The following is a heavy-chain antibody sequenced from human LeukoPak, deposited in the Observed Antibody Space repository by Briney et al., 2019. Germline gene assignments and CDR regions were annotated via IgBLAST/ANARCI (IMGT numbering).Heavy chain of an antibody. J-gene: IGHJ6*02. CDR3: ARDAPRDYYYGMDV. CDR1: GFTFSSYG. CDR2: IWYDGSNK. V-gene: IGHV3-33*01. Sequence: GGSLRLSCAASGFTFSSYGMHWVRQAPGKGLEWVAVIWYDGSNKYYADSVKGRFTISRDISKNTLYLQMNSPRADETAVYYCARDAPRDYYYGMDVWGQGTTVTVSS.